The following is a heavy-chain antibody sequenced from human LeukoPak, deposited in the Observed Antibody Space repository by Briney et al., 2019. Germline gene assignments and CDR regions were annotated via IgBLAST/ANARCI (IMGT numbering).Heavy chain of an antibody. J-gene: IGHJ4*02. CDR1: GYTFTGYY. Sequence: ASVKVSCKASGYTFTGYYMHSVRQAPGQGLEWMGWINPNSGGTNYAQKFQGRVTMTRDTSISTAYMELSRLRSDDTAVYYCARDRGDYGDSRTFDYWGQGTLVTVSS. CDR2: INPNSGGT. D-gene: IGHD4-17*01. V-gene: IGHV1-2*02. CDR3: ARDRGDYGDSRTFDY.